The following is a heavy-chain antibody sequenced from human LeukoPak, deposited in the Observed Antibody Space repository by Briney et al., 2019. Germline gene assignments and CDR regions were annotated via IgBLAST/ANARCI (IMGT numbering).Heavy chain of an antibody. J-gene: IGHJ5*02. D-gene: IGHD5-18*01. CDR2: INHSGST. V-gene: IGHV4-34*01. CDR1: GGSFSGYY. Sequence: SETLSLTCAVYGGSFSGYYWSWIRQPPGKGLEWIGEINHSGSTNYNPSLKSRVTISVDTSKNQFSLKLSSVTAADTAVYYCARGGNTPHNWFDPWGQGTLVTVSS. CDR3: ARGGNTPHNWFDP.